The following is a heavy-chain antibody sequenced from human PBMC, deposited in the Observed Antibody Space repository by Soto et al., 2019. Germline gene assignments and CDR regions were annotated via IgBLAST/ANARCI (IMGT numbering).Heavy chain of an antibody. Sequence: TSETLSLTCTVSGGSISSGDYYWSWIRQPPGEGLEWIGYIYYSGSTYYNPSLKSRITISVDTSKNQFSLKLSSVTAADTAVYYCARLTGTKRSFDYWGQGTLVTVSS. CDR2: IYYSGST. J-gene: IGHJ4*02. D-gene: IGHD1-7*01. V-gene: IGHV4-30-4*01. CDR1: GGSISSGDYY. CDR3: ARLTGTKRSFDY.